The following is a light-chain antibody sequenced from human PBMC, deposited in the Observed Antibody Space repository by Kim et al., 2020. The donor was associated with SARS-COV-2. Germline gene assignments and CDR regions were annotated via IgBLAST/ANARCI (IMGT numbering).Light chain of an antibody. J-gene: IGLJ3*02. CDR3: GSWDDSLSGRV. Sequence: GLTQPPSASGTPGQTVTISCSGRRSNVGNNPVTWFQQVPGTAPKLLMSNDNQRPSGVPDRFSASKSGTSASLAISGLQSEDEAVYYCGSWDDSLSGRVFGGGTQLTVL. V-gene: IGLV1-44*01. CDR1: RSNVGNNP. CDR2: NDN.